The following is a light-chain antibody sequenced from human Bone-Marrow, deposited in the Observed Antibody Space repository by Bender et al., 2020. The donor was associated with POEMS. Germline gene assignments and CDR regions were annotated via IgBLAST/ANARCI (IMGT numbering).Light chain of an antibody. Sequence: QSALTQPRSVSGSRGQSVTLSCTGTTSDVGDYDHVSWYQHHPGKAPKLIIYDVTQRPSGVPDRFSASKSGNTASLTISGLQAEDEADYYCCSYAGTTTFVVFGGGTKLTVL. CDR1: TSDVGDYDH. CDR3: CSYAGTTTFVV. CDR2: DVT. J-gene: IGLJ2*01. V-gene: IGLV2-11*01.